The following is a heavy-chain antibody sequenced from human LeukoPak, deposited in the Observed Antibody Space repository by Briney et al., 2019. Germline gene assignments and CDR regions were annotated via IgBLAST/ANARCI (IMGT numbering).Heavy chain of an antibody. CDR3: ARRHSSGWYQHY. D-gene: IGHD6-19*01. V-gene: IGHV4-39*01. CDR2: IYYSGST. Sequence: TSETLSLTCTVSGGSISSSSYYWGWIRQPPGKGLEWIGSIYYSGSTYYNPSLKSRVTISVDTSKNQFSLKLSSVTAADTAVYYCARRHSSGWYQHYWGQGTLVTVSS. J-gene: IGHJ4*02. CDR1: GGSISSSSYY.